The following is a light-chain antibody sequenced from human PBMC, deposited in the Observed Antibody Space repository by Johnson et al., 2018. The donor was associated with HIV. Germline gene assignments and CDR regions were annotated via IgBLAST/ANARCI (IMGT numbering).Light chain of an antibody. CDR3: GTWDSSLSAYV. Sequence: SVLTQSPSVSAAPGQKVTISCSGSSSNIGNNYVSWYQQLPGTAPKLLIYENNKRPSGIPDRFSGSKSGTSATLGITGLQTGDEADYYCGTWDSSLSAYVCGTGTKVTVL. V-gene: IGLV1-51*02. CDR2: ENN. J-gene: IGLJ1*01. CDR1: SSNIGNNY.